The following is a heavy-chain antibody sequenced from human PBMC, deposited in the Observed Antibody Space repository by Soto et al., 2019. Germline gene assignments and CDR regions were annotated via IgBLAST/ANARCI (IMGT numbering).Heavy chain of an antibody. J-gene: IGHJ4*02. CDR2: INYSGST. CDR3: ARQPGGYSYGYVFGYFDY. V-gene: IGHV4-34*01. CDR1: GGSFSGYY. Sequence: ETLSLSCAVYGGSFSGYYWSWIRQPPGKGLEWIGEINYSGSTNYNPSLKSRVTISVDTSKNQFSLKLSSVTAADTAVYYCARQPGGYSYGYVFGYFDYWGQGTLVTVSS. D-gene: IGHD5-18*01.